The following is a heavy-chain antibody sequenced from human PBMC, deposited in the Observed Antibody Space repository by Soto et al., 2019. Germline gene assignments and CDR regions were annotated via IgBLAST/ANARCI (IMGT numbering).Heavy chain of an antibody. D-gene: IGHD3-16*01. J-gene: IGHJ6*03. V-gene: IGHV4-34*01. CDR3: ARGFLHLGTLPPYYYMDV. Sequence: PSETLSLTCAVYGGSFSGYYWSWIRQPPGKGLEWIGEINHSGSTNYNPSLKSRVTISVDTSKNQFSLKLSSVTAADTAVYYCARGFLHLGTLPPYYYMDVWGKGTTVTVSS. CDR2: INHSGST. CDR1: GGSFSGYY.